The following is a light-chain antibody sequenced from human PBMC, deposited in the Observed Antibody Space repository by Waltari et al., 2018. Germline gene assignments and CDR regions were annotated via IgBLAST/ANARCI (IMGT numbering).Light chain of an antibody. CDR3: QQYNNWPPT. J-gene: IGKJ1*01. V-gene: IGKV3-15*01. CDR2: GAS. CDR1: QSVSRS. Sequence: EIVMTQSPATLSVSPGERATLSCRASQSVSRSLAWYQRKPGQAPRLLIYGASTRATGIPARFSGSGSGTEFTLTISSLQSEDFALYYCQQYNNWPPTFGQGP.